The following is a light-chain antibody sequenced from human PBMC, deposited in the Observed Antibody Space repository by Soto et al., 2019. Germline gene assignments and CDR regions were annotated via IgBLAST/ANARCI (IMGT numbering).Light chain of an antibody. V-gene: IGLV2-14*03. CDR2: DVS. CDR3: SSYTSSNTEV. J-gene: IGLJ1*01. Sequence: QPVLSQPASGSGSHGQSSTISCTETSSDVGGYNYVSWYQHHPGKAPKLMIYDVSTRPSGVSNRFSGSKSGNTASLTISGLQAEDEADYYCSSYTSSNTEVFGTGTKVTVL. CDR1: SSDVGGYNY.